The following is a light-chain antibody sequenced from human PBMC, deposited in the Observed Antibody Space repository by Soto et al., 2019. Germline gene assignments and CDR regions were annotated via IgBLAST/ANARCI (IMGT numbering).Light chain of an antibody. J-gene: IGLJ3*02. CDR3: SSVTTTTTPVV. CDR2: DVT. Sequence: QSALTQPASVSGSPGQSITISCAGTNSDVGYYNLVSWYRQYPGKAPKLMIYDVTYRPSGVSDRFSGSKSGNTAYLTISGLQAEDEADYFCSSVTTTTTPVVFGEGTKVTVL. V-gene: IGLV2-14*01. CDR1: NSDVGYYNL.